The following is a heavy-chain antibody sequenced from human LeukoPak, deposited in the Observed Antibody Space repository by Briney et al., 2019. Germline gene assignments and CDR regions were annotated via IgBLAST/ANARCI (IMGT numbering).Heavy chain of an antibody. CDR3: AREQSTSWYFRFDP. D-gene: IGHD6-13*01. Sequence: ASVKVSCKASGYTFNKYTIHWVRQAPGQRLEWMGWINAGNGDTKYSERFQGRVTITRDTSATTAHMELSTLTYEDTAVYYCAREQSTSWYFRFDPWGQGTLVTVSS. CDR2: INAGNGDT. V-gene: IGHV1-3*01. J-gene: IGHJ5*02. CDR1: GYTFNKYT.